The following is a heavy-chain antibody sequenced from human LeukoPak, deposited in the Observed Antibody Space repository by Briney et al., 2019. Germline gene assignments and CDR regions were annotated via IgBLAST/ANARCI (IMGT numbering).Heavy chain of an antibody. CDR1: GGSISSYY. J-gene: IGHJ4*02. V-gene: IGHV4-4*07. CDR2: IYTSGST. Sequence: SETLSLTCTVSGGSISSYYWSWIRQPAGKGLEWIGRIYTSGSTNYNPSLKSRVPMSVDTSKNQFSLKLSSVTAADTAVYYCASRSSIWSGYQDTLYYFDSWGQGTLVTVSS. CDR3: ASRSSIWSGYQDTLYYFDS. D-gene: IGHD3-3*01.